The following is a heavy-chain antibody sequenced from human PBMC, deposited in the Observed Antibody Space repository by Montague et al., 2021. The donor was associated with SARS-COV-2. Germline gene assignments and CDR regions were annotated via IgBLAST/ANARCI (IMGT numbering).Heavy chain of an antibody. CDR3: ARTEYNWNDWFDP. CDR2: IFHSGIT. J-gene: IGHJ5*02. D-gene: IGHD1-20*01. V-gene: IGHV4-59*13. CDR1: GGSISSYY. Sequence: SETLSLTCSVSGGSISSYYWSWIRQYPGKGLEWIGYIFHSGITDYNPSLKSRVTISVDMSKNQFSPQLNSVTAADSAVYYCARTEYNWNDWFDPWGQGTLVTVSS.